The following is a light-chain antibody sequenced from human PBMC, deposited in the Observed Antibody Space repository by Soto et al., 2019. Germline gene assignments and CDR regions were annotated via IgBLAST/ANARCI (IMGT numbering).Light chain of an antibody. Sequence: SVLTQPPSASGTPGQRVTISCSGSSSNIGSNAVHWYRHLPGTAPKLLIYSNIKRPSGVPDRFSGSKSGTSASLGISGLQSEDEGDYYCAAWDDSLNVVLFGGGTKVTVL. CDR1: SSNIGSNA. CDR2: SNI. V-gene: IGLV1-44*01. J-gene: IGLJ2*01. CDR3: AAWDDSLNVVL.